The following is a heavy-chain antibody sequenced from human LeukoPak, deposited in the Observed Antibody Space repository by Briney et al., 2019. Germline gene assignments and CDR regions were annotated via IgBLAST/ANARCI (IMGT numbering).Heavy chain of an antibody. V-gene: IGHV1-2*02. CDR2: INPNSGGT. CDR1: GYTFTSYG. J-gene: IGHJ5*02. D-gene: IGHD6-19*01. CDR3: ARDPRTYSSGWNWFDP. Sequence: ASVTVSCKASGYTFTSYGISWVRQAPGQGLEGMGWINPNSGGTNYAQKFQGRVTMTRDTSISTAYMELSRLRSDDTAVYYCARDPRTYSSGWNWFDPWGQGTLVTVSS.